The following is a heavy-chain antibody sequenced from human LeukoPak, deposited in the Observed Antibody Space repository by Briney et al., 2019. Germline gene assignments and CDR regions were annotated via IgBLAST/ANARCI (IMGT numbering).Heavy chain of an antibody. Sequence: PGGSLRLSCAASGFTFSSYWMSWVRQAPGKGLEWVSGIIPSGGTTYYADSVKGRFTVSRDNSKNTLYLQMNSLKTEDTAVYYCARVGSSSWRNLDQYYFDYWGQGTLVTVSS. CDR1: GFTFSSYW. J-gene: IGHJ4*02. CDR3: ARVGSSSWRNLDQYYFDY. D-gene: IGHD6-13*01. CDR2: IIPSGGTT. V-gene: IGHV3-23*01.